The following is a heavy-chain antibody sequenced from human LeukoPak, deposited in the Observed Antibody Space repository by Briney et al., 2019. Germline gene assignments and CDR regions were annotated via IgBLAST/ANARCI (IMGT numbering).Heavy chain of an antibody. CDR1: GGTFSSYA. J-gene: IGHJ4*02. D-gene: IGHD6-19*01. Sequence: SVKVSCKASGGTFSSYAISWVRQAPGQGLEWMGRIIPILGIANYAQKFQGRVTITADKSTSTAYMELSSLRSEDTAVYYCARTPESVAGTRYYFDYWGQGTLVTVSS. CDR3: ARTPESVAGTRYYFDY. CDR2: IIPILGIA. V-gene: IGHV1-69*04.